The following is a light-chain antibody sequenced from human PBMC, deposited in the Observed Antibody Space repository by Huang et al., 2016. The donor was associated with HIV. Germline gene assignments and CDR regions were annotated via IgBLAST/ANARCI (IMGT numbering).Light chain of an antibody. V-gene: IGKV3-20*01. CDR1: QTISSTY. J-gene: IGKJ1*01. CDR2: GAS. Sequence: EIVLTQSPGTLSLSPGERATLSCRASQTISSTYLTWYQHKPGQAPRLLIYGASSRATGIPDMFSGSGSGTDFTLTITRLEPEDFAVYYCQQYGGSPWTFGQGTKVEI. CDR3: QQYGGSPWT.